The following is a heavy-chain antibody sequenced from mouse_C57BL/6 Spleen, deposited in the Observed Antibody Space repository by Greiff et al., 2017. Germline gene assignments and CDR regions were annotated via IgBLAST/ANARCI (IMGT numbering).Heavy chain of an antibody. Sequence: VQLQQSGPELVKPGASVKISCKASGYAFSSSWMNWVKQRPGKGLEWIGRIYPGDGDTNYNGKFKGKATLTADKSSSTAYMQLSSLTSEDSAVYFCARSGRNPYYYAMDYWGQGTSVTVSS. V-gene: IGHV1-82*01. J-gene: IGHJ4*01. CDR1: GYAFSSSW. D-gene: IGHD2-1*01. CDR3: ARSGRNPYYYAMDY. CDR2: IYPGDGDT.